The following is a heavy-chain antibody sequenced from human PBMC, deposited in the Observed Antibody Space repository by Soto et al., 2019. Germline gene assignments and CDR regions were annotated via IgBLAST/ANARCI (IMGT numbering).Heavy chain of an antibody. Sequence: SETLSLTCTVSGGSVSSGSYYWSWIRQPPGKGLEWIGYIYYSGSTNYNPSLKSRVTISVDTSKNQFSLKLSSVTAADTAVYYCARYPTGDCSGGSCYSYYYYGMDVWGQGTTVTVS. CDR1: GGSVSSGSYY. CDR3: ARYPTGDCSGGSCYSYYYYGMDV. CDR2: IYYSGST. J-gene: IGHJ6*02. D-gene: IGHD2-15*01. V-gene: IGHV4-61*01.